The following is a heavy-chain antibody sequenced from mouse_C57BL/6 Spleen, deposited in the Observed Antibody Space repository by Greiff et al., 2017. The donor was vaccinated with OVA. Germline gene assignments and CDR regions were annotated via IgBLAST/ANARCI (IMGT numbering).Heavy chain of an antibody. CDR2: IYPGSGNT. Sequence: VVESGPELVKPGASVKISCKASGYTFTDYYINWVKQRPGQGLEWIGWIYPGSGNTKYNEKFKGKATLTVDTSSSTAYMQLSSLTSEDSAVYFCATGLLWVFDYWGQGTTLTVSS. D-gene: IGHD6-2*01. V-gene: IGHV1-84*01. CDR1: GYTFTDYY. CDR3: ATGLLWVFDY. J-gene: IGHJ2*01.